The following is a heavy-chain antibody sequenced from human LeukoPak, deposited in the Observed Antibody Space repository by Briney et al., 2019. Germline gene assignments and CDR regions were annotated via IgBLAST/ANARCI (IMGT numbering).Heavy chain of an antibody. V-gene: IGHV3-21*01. Sequence: GGSLRLSCAASGFTLSSYSMNWVRQAPGKGLEWVSSISSSSSYIYYADSVKGRFTISRDNAKNSLYLQMNSLRAEDTAVYYCARGIAARHFDYWGQGTLVTVSS. D-gene: IGHD6-6*01. CDR2: ISSSSSYI. CDR1: GFTLSSYS. J-gene: IGHJ4*02. CDR3: ARGIAARHFDY.